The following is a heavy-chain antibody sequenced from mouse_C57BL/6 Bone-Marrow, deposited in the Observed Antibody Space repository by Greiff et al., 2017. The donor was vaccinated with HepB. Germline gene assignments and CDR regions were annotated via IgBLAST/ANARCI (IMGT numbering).Heavy chain of an antibody. D-gene: IGHD3-2*02. CDR1: GYAFSSSW. V-gene: IGHV1-82*01. CDR3: ATAQATTFAY. CDR2: IYPGDGDT. J-gene: IGHJ3*01. Sequence: VQLVESGPELVKPGASVKISCKASGYAFSSSWMNWVKQRPGKGLEWIGRIYPGDGDTNYNGKLKGKATLTADKSSSKAYMQLSSLTSEDSAVYFCATAQATTFAYWGQGTLVTVSA.